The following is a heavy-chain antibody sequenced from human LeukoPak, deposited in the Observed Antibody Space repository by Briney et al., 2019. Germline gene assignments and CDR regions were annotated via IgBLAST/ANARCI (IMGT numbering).Heavy chain of an antibody. J-gene: IGHJ3*02. V-gene: IGHV3-21*01. CDR3: AKVFSEWLRGAFDI. CDR1: GFTFSSYS. Sequence: GGSLRLSCAASGFTFSSYSMNWVRQAPGKGLEWVSSISSSSSYIYYADSVKGRFTISRDNAKNSLYLQMNSLRAEDTAVYYCAKVFSEWLRGAFDIWGQGTMVTVSS. CDR2: ISSSSSYI. D-gene: IGHD5-12*01.